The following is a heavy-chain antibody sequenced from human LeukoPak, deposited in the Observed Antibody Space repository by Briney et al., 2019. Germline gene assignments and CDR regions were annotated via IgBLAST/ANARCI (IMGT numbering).Heavy chain of an antibody. CDR2: FYTNVST. J-gene: IGHJ3*02. V-gene: IGHV4-4*07. CDR1: GGSISSYY. D-gene: IGHD6-6*01. Sequence: SETLSLTCTVSGGSISSYYWTWIRQPAGKGLEWIGRFYTNVSTYYNPSLKSRVTMSVDTSKNQFSLRLSSVTAADTAVYYCASFPSILKAFHIWGQGTMVTVSS. CDR3: ASFPSILKAFHI.